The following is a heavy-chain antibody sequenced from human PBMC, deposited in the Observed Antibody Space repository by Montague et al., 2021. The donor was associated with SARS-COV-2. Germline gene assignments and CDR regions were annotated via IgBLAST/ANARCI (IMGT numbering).Heavy chain of an antibody. J-gene: IGHJ4*02. CDR3: ARVRYSDGWTFDY. V-gene: IGHV4-59*13. CDR1: SGSISNYY. CDR2: VYSSGST. Sequence: SETLSLTCTVSSGSISNYYWSWIRQPPGKGLEWIGYVYSSGSTNYNPSLGGRVTMSVDTSKNEFSLKLITVTAAATAVYYCARVRYSDGWTFDYWGQGTLVTVSS. D-gene: IGHD6-19*01.